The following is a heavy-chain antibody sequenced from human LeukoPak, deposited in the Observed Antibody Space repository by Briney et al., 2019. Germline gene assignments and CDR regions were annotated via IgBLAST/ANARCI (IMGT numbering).Heavy chain of an antibody. Sequence: GGSLRLSCAASGFTFSGSALHWVRQASGKGLEWVGRIRSTANGYATAYAASVKGRFTISRDDSKNTAYLQMNSLKTEDTAVYYCTRHVPNSGYANFDYWGQGTLVTVSS. J-gene: IGHJ4*02. CDR1: GFTFSGSA. CDR3: TRHVPNSGYANFDY. D-gene: IGHD5-12*01. V-gene: IGHV3-73*01. CDR2: IRSTANGYAT.